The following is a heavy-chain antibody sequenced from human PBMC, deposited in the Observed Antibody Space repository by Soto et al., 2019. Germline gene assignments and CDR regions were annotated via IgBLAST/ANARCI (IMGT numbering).Heavy chain of an antibody. CDR3: AKDGGDIVVVPAAPHFDY. V-gene: IGHV3-30*18. J-gene: IGHJ4*02. CDR1: GFTFSSYG. Sequence: GGSLRLSCGASGFTFSSYGMHWVRQAPGKGLEWVAVISYDGSNKYYADSVKGRFTISRDNSKNTLYLQMNSLRAEDTAVYYCAKDGGDIVVVPAAPHFDYWGQGTLVTVSS. D-gene: IGHD2-2*01. CDR2: ISYDGSNK.